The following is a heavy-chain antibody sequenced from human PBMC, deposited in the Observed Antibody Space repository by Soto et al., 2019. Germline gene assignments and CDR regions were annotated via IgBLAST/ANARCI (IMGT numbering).Heavy chain of an antibody. CDR2: VHYAGAT. D-gene: IGHD2-15*01. CDR3: ARRIYGVSDY. J-gene: IGHJ4*02. V-gene: IGHV4-59*01. Sequence: SETLSLTCTVSGVSISGDYWSWIRQPPGKGLEWIGYVHYAGATTYNPSLKSRVTISVDTSENQFSLNLTSVTAADTGVYFCARRIYGVSDYWGRGSLVTVSS. CDR1: GVSISGDY.